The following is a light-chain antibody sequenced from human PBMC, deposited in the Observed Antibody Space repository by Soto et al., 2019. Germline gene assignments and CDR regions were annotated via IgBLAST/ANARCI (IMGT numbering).Light chain of an antibody. CDR3: SSYTTRSTLV. CDR2: DVT. V-gene: IGLV2-14*01. Sequence: QSALTQPAAVSGSPGQSITISCTGTSSDVGAYDFVSWYQHYPGKAPKLVTFDVTHRPPGISDRFSGSQSANTASLTISGLQAEDAAFYYFSSYTTRSTLVFGGGTKLTVL. CDR1: SSDVGAYDF. J-gene: IGLJ2*01.